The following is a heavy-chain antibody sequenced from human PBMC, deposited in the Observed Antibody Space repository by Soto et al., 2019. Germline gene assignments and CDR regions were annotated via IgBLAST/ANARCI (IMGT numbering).Heavy chain of an antibody. J-gene: IGHJ4*02. CDR1: GGSISISSYY. CDR3: ARFYSSGRYFDY. D-gene: IGHD3-22*01. V-gene: IGHV4-39*01. Sequence: SETLCITCTVSGGSISISSYYWGGIRQPPGKGLEWIGSIYYSGSTYYNPSLKSRVTISVDTSKNQFSLKLSSVTAADTAVYYCARFYSSGRYFDYWGQGTLVTVSS. CDR2: IYYSGST.